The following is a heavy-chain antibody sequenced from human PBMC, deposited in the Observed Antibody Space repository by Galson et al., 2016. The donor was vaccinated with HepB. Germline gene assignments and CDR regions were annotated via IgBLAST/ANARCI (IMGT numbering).Heavy chain of an antibody. CDR2: INHSGST. D-gene: IGHD2-15*01. CDR3: AKKGHCHYTAPYSFDP. CDR1: GASFSGYY. V-gene: IGHV4-34*01. J-gene: IGHJ5*02. Sequence: ATLFPTSAVHGASFSGYYWNWIRQPAGKVPEWIGEINHSGSTNYNSSLTGRGTITVDMSKNQFSLRLNSVTDTDTAVYYCAKKGHCHYTAPYSFDPWGQGTLVTVSS.